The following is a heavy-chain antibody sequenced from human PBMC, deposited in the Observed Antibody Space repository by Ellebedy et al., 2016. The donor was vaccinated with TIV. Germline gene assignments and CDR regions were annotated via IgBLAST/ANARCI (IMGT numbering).Heavy chain of an antibody. D-gene: IGHD3-10*01. CDR3: SRGRSGSCFDD. CDR1: GFTFSDYY. CDR2: SRSKANRYTT. V-gene: IGHV3-72*01. J-gene: IGHJ4*02. Sequence: GESLKISCAASGFTFSDYYMDWIRQAPGKGLEWVGRSRSKANRYTTEYAASVKGRFTVSIDDSKNSLYLQMNSLKTEDTAVYYCSRGRSGSCFDDWGQGTLVTVSS.